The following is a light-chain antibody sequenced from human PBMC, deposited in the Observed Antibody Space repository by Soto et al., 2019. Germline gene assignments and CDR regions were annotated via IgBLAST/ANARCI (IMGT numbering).Light chain of an antibody. CDR2: SNN. CDR3: AAWDDSLNGYV. Sequence: QSVLTQPPSASGTPGQRVTISCSGSSSNIGSNTVNWYQQLPGTAPKLLIYSNNQRPSGVPDRFAASKSGTSAALAISGLQSEDEPDYYCAAWDDSLNGYVFGTGTKLTVL. CDR1: SSNIGSNT. V-gene: IGLV1-44*01. J-gene: IGLJ1*01.